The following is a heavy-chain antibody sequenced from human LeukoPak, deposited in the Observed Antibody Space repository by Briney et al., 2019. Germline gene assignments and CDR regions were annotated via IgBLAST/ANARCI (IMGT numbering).Heavy chain of an antibody. V-gene: IGHV3-21*04. CDR2: ISSSSSYI. Sequence: GGSLRLSCAASGFTFSSYEMNWVRQAPGKGLEWVSSISSSSSYIYYADSVKGRFTISRDNSKNTLYLQMNSLRAEDTAVYYCASATPANDYWGQGTLVTVSS. CDR3: ASATPANDY. CDR1: GFTFSSYE. J-gene: IGHJ4*02. D-gene: IGHD2-15*01.